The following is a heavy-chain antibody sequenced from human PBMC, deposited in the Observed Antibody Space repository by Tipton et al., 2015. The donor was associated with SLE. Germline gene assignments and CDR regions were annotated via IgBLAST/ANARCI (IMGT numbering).Heavy chain of an antibody. CDR2: INHSGST. V-gene: IGHV4-38-2*02. J-gene: IGHJ2*01. CDR3: ARRGGNGDLRYFDL. D-gene: IGHD4-17*01. CDR1: GYSISSGYY. Sequence: TLSLTCTVSGYSISSGYYWAWIRQPPGKRLEWIGEINHSGSTNYKSSLKSRVTISENTPKNQFSLKLSSVTAVGTAVYYCARRGGNGDLRYFDLWGRGTLVTVSS.